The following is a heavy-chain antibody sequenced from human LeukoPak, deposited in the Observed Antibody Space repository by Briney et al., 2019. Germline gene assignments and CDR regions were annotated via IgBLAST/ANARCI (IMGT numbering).Heavy chain of an antibody. J-gene: IGHJ4*02. CDR2: IRYDGSNK. D-gene: IGHD4-17*01. CDR3: AKEEGYDYGDSLSY. Sequence: GGSLRLSCAASGFTFSSYGMHWVRQAPGKGLEWVAFIRYDGSNKYYADSVKGRFTISRDNSKNTLYLQMNSLRAEDTAVYYCAKEEGYDYGDSLSYWGQGTLVTVSS. V-gene: IGHV3-30*02. CDR1: GFTFSSYG.